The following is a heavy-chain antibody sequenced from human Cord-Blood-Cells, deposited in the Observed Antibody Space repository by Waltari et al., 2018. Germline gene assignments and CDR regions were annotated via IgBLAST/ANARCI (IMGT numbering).Heavy chain of an antibody. CDR2: IYYSGSA. CDR1: GGSISSGGYY. V-gene: IGHV4-31*03. Sequence: QVQLQESGPGLVKPSQTLSLTCTVSGGSISSGGYYWSWIRQHPGKGLEWIGYIYYSGSAYSYPPLKRRVTISVDTSKNQFSLKLSSVTAAETAVYYCARVDKSYYYYYIDVWGKGTTVTVSS. D-gene: IGHD3-9*01. J-gene: IGHJ6*03. CDR3: ARVDKSYYYYYIDV.